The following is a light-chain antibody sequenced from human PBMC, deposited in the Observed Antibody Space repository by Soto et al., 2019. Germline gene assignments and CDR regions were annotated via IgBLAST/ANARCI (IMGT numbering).Light chain of an antibody. CDR3: GSYTSSSTLE. CDR2: DVS. CDR1: SSDVGGYNF. Sequence: QSVLTQPASVSGSPGQSSTISCTGTSSDVGGYNFVTWFQKHPGKAPKLMIYDVSKPSGVSNRFSGSKSGNTAYLTISGLQAEDEADYYCGSYTSSSTLEFGGGTKLTVL. J-gene: IGLJ2*01. V-gene: IGLV2-14*01.